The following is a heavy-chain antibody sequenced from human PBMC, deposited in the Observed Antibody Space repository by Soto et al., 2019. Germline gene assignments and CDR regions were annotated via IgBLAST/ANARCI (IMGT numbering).Heavy chain of an antibody. V-gene: IGHV3-23*01. CDR3: AKGGYFFYYGMDV. J-gene: IGHJ6*02. Sequence: EVQVLESGGGLEQPGESLRLSCAASGFTFSTYAMSWVRQAPGKGLEWVSRISGSGGRTHYAESVKGRFTISRDNSENTLYLYMDSLRAEDTAAYYCAKGGYFFYYGMDVWGQGTTVTVSS. D-gene: IGHD1-26*01. CDR2: ISGSGGRT. CDR1: GFTFSTYA.